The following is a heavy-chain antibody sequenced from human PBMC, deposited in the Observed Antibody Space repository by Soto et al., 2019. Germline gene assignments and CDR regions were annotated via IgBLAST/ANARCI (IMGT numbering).Heavy chain of an antibody. CDR1: GFSLSTSGVG. CDR3: AHRASLQGNWDGGCFDS. D-gene: IGHD1-1*01. Sequence: QITLEESGPPRVKPTQTLTVTCVFSGFSLSTSGVGVGWIRQPPGKALECLALIYWDDDKRYNPSLKNRLAITKDTSKNQVTLIMTNLDPVDTGTYYCAHRASLQGNWDGGCFDSWGQGTLVTVSS. J-gene: IGHJ4*02. V-gene: IGHV2-5*02. CDR2: IYWDDDK.